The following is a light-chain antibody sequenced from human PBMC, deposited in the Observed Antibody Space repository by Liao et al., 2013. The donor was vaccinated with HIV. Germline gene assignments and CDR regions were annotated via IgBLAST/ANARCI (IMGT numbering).Light chain of an antibody. CDR3: QAWDRSADVV. Sequence: SYVLTQPPSVSVAPGKTARITCGGDDFGTKRVHWYQQKPGQSPALVIYEDVKRPSGIPERFSGSNSGNTATLTISGTQAMDEADYFCQAWDRSADVVFGGGTQLTVL. J-gene: IGLJ2*01. CDR2: EDV. V-gene: IGLV3-21*01. CDR1: DFGTKR.